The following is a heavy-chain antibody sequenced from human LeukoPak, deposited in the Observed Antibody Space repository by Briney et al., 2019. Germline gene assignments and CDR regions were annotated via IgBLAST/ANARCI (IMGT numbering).Heavy chain of an antibody. CDR3: ATIPSTELNAY. Sequence: GGSLRLSCAASGFTFSNAWMSWVRQAPGKGLEWLSSISSSSSYIYYADSVRGRFTISRDNAKNSLYLQMNSLRADDTAVYFCATIPSTELNAYWGQGTLVTVSA. V-gene: IGHV3-21*01. CDR2: ISSSSSYI. CDR1: GFTFSNAW. D-gene: IGHD2-21*01. J-gene: IGHJ4*02.